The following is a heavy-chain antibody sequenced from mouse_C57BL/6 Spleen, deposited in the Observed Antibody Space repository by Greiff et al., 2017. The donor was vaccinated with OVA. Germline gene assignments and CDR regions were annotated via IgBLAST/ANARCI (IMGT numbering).Heavy chain of an antibody. V-gene: IGHV1-54*01. D-gene: IGHD4-1*01. CDR2: INPGSGGT. Sequence: QVQLQQSGAELVRPGTSVKVSCKASGYAFTNYLIEWVKQRPGQGLEWIGVINPGSGGTNYNEKFKGKATLTADKSSSTAYMQLSSLTSEDSAVYFCARLTGTNAMDYWGQGTSVTVSS. CDR3: ARLTGTNAMDY. J-gene: IGHJ4*01. CDR1: GYAFTNYL.